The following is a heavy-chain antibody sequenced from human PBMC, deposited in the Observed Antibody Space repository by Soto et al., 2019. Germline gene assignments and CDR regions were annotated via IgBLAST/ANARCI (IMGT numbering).Heavy chain of an antibody. V-gene: IGHV4-30-4*01. D-gene: IGHD2-2*01. J-gene: IGHJ6*02. CDR3: ARGVVPAAHHYYYYGMDV. Sequence: PSETLSLTCTVSGGSISSGDYYWSWIRQPPGKGLEWIGYIYYSGSTYYNPSLKSRVTISVDTSKNQFSLKLSSVTAADTAVYYCARGVVPAAHHYYYYGMDVWGQGTTVTVSS. CDR1: GGSISSGDYY. CDR2: IYYSGST.